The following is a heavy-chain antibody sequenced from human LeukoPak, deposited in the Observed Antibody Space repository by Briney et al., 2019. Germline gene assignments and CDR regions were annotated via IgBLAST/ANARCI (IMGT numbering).Heavy chain of an antibody. Sequence: PGGSLRLSCTVSGFTVSSNSMSWVRQAPGKGLEWVSFIYSDNTHYSDSVKGRFTISTDNSKNTLYLQMNSLRAEDTAVYYCARVRIGQPFHSDDYYYYMDVWGKGTTVTISS. V-gene: IGHV3-53*01. CDR3: ARVRIGQPFHSDDYYYYMDV. CDR2: IYSDNT. D-gene: IGHD2-21*01. CDR1: GFTVSSNS. J-gene: IGHJ6*03.